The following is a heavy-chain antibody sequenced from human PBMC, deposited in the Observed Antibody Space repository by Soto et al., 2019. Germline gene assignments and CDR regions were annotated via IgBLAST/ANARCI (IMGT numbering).Heavy chain of an antibody. Sequence: EVQLLESGGGLAQPGGSLTLSCAASGFTFRGYTMTWVRQAPGQVLECISVILSDYNTFYAGSVRGSFTISRDNSKNTIYLEMNSLRAEDTAVYYCARRTNGYFGYWGQGALVTVS. CDR1: GFTFRGYT. D-gene: IGHD2-8*01. V-gene: IGHV3-23*03. CDR3: ARRTNGYFGY. CDR2: ILSDYNT. J-gene: IGHJ4*02.